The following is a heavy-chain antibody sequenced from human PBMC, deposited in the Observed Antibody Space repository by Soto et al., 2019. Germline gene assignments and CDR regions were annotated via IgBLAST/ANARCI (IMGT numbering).Heavy chain of an antibody. CDR3: ASGSSSGRHY. V-gene: IGHV3-53*04. CDR1: GFTVSSNY. J-gene: IGHJ4*02. Sequence: EVQLVESGGGLVQPGGSLRLSCAASGFTVSSNYMSWVRQAPGKGLEWVSVIYSGGGTYYADSVKGRFTISRHNSKNTLFLQMNSLRAADTAVYYCASGSSSGRHYWGQGTLVTVSS. CDR2: IYSGGGT. D-gene: IGHD6-19*01.